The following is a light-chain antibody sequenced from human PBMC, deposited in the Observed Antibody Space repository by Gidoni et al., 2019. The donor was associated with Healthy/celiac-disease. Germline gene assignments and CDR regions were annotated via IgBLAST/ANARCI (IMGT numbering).Light chain of an antibody. CDR1: SLRSYY. V-gene: IGLV3-19*01. Sequence: SSDLTQDPAVSVALGQTVRITCQGDSLRSYYASWYQQKPGQAPVLVIYGKNNRPSGIPDRFSGSSSGNTASLTITGAQAEDEADDYCNSRDSSGNHLVFGGGTKLTVL. CDR3: NSRDSSGNHLV. J-gene: IGLJ2*01. CDR2: GKN.